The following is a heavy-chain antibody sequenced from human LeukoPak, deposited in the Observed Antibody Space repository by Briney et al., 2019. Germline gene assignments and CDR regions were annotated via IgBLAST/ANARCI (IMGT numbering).Heavy chain of an antibody. J-gene: IGHJ1*01. CDR3: AKDAQRGFDYSNSLQN. Sequence: GGSLRLSCAASGFTFSHYGMHWVRQTPCAGLEWVAVIWSDGSDKYYAKSVKGRFTISRDNSKNSLFLQMNSLRAEDTAVYYCAKDAQRGFDYSNSLQNWGQGILVTVSS. D-gene: IGHD4-11*01. V-gene: IGHV3-33*06. CDR2: IWSDGSDK. CDR1: GFTFSHYG.